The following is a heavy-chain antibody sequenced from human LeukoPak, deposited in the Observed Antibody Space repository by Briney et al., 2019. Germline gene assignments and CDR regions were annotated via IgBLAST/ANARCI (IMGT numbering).Heavy chain of an antibody. D-gene: IGHD2-21*02. Sequence: SETLSLTCTVSGGSISRCYWTWIRQPPGKGLEWTGHIYYTGSTNYNPSLKSRVTMSVDTSKNQFSLKLSSVTAADTAVYYCARFDYCGGDCYALDYWGQGTLVTVSS. CDR3: ARFDYCGGDCYALDY. J-gene: IGHJ4*02. CDR1: GGSISRCY. CDR2: IYYTGST. V-gene: IGHV4-59*12.